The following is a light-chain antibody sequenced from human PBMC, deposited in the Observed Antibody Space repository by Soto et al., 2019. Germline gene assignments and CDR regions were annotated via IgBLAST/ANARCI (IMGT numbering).Light chain of an antibody. CDR2: GAS. Sequence: EIVLTQSPGTLSLSPGERATLSCRASQSVSSSYLAWYQQTPGQAPRLLIYGASTRAAGVPDRFSGSGSGTDFTLPISGLEPEDFAVYYSQQYGSSPPWTFGQGTKVEIK. CDR3: QQYGSSPPWT. CDR1: QSVSSSY. V-gene: IGKV3-20*01. J-gene: IGKJ1*01.